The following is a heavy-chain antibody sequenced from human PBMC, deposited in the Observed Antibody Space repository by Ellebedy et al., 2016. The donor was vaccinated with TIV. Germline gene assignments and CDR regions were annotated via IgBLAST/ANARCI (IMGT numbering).Heavy chain of an antibody. J-gene: IGHJ4*02. CDR3: ARDRVGHDFSDY. D-gene: IGHD3-16*01. CDR1: GFSLRDYY. Sequence: GGSLRLXXEVSGFSLRDYYMTWVRQAPGKGLQWVAYIEYHGGITYYSDSVKGRFTISRDNARNTLYLQMNRLRVEDTAVYYCARDRVGHDFSDYWGQGTLVTVSS. V-gene: IGHV3-11*01. CDR2: IEYHGGIT.